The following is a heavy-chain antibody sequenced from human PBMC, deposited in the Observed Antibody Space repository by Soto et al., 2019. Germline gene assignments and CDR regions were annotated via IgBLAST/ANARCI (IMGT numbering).Heavy chain of an antibody. CDR1: GFTFSSYG. D-gene: IGHD3-9*01. CDR3: AKGVEFDWLLYTLDY. CDR2: ISYDGSNK. Sequence: GGSLRLSCAASGFTFSSYGMHWVRQAPGKGLEWVAVISYDGSNKYYADSVKGRFTISRDNSKNTLYLQMNSLRAEDTAVYYCAKGVEFDWLLYTLDYWGQGTLVTVSS. J-gene: IGHJ4*02. V-gene: IGHV3-30*18.